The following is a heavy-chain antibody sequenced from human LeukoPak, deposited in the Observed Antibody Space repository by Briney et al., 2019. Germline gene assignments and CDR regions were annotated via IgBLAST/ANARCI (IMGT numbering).Heavy chain of an antibody. V-gene: IGHV1-2*02. J-gene: IGHJ4*02. CDR3: ARGNIVATPDVDY. D-gene: IGHD5-12*01. Sequence: GASVKVSCKASGYTFTDSFMHWVRQAPGQGPEWMGWINPVSGDTNLAQRFQGRVTMTRDTSISTAYMELSRLRSDDTAVYYCARGNIVATPDVDYWGQGTLVTVSS. CDR1: GYTFTDSF. CDR2: INPVSGDT.